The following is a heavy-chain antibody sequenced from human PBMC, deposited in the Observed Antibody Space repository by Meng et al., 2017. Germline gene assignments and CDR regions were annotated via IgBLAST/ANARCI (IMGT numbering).Heavy chain of an antibody. CDR1: GYTFTGYY. J-gene: IGHJ4*02. CDR3: ARAPLGSSWYATSFGY. D-gene: IGHD6-13*01. V-gene: IGHV1-2*02. CDR2: INPNSGGT. Sequence: ASVKVSCKASGYTFTGYYMHWVRQAPGQGLEWMGWINPNSGGTNYAQKFQGRVTMTRDTSISTAYMELSRLRSDDTAVYYCARAPLGSSWYATSFGYWGQGKLVNGAS.